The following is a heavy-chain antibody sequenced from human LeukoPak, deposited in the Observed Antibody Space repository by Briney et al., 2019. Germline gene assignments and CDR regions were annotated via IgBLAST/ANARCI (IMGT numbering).Heavy chain of an antibody. Sequence: PSETLSLTSAVYGGSFSGYYWSWIRQPPGKGLEWIGEINHSGSTNYNPSLKSRVTISVDTSKNQFSLKLSSVTAADTAVYYCARGAGSIAARRFFSGWGQGTLVTVSS. J-gene: IGHJ4*02. CDR3: ARGAGSIAARRFFSG. CDR2: INHSGST. CDR1: GGSFSGYY. V-gene: IGHV4-34*01. D-gene: IGHD6-6*01.